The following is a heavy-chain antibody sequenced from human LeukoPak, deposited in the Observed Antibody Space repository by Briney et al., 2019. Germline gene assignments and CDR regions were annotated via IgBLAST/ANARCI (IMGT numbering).Heavy chain of an antibody. Sequence: SETLSLTCTVSGGSISSGDYYWSWIRQPPGTGLEWIGYIYYSGSTYYNPSLKSRVTISVDTSKNQFSLKLSSVTAADMAVYYCARGGLVGATSPSPLDYWGQGTLVTVSS. D-gene: IGHD1-26*01. V-gene: IGHV4-30-4*01. CDR3: ARGGLVGATSPSPLDY. CDR1: GGSISSGDYY. CDR2: IYYSGST. J-gene: IGHJ4*02.